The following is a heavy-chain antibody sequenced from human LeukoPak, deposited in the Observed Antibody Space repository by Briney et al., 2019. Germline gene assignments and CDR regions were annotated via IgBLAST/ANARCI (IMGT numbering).Heavy chain of an antibody. CDR2: IYTSGST. CDR1: GGSISSYY. V-gene: IGHV4-4*07. D-gene: IGHD5-18*01. Sequence: SETLSLTCTVSGGSISSYYWSWIRQPAGKGLEWIGRIYTSGSTNYNPSLKSRVTMSVDTSKNQFSLKLSSVTAADTAVYYCARGGYSYGYGSDAFDIWGQGTMVTVSS. J-gene: IGHJ3*02. CDR3: ARGGYSYGYGSDAFDI.